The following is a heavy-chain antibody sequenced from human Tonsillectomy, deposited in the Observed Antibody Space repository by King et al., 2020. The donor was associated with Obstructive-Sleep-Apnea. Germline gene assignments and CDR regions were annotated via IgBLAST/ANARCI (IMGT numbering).Heavy chain of an antibody. CDR2: IPISSGTI. V-gene: IGHV3-48*04. CDR3: ARDSAH. CDR1: GFTFSNYS. Sequence: VQLVESGGGLVQPGGSLRLSCAASGFTFSNYSMNWVRQAPGKGLEWVAYIPISSGTIYYADSVKVRFTISRDNAKNSLYLQMNSLRAEDTAVYYCARDSAHWGQGTLVTVSS. D-gene: IGHD1-26*01. J-gene: IGHJ4*02.